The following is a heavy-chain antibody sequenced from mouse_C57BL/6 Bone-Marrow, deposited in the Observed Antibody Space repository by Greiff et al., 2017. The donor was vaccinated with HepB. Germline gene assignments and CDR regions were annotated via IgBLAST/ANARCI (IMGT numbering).Heavy chain of an antibody. V-gene: IGHV1-80*01. CDR2: IYPGAGDT. CDR1: GYAFSSYW. D-gene: IGHD2-1*01. J-gene: IGHJ4*01. CDR3: ARLRAIYYGKGYYAMDY. Sequence: VQLQQSGAELVKPGASVKISCKASGYAFSSYWMNWVKQRPGKGLEWIGQIYPGAGDTNYNGKFKGKATLTADKSSSTAYMQLSSLTSEDSAVYFCARLRAIYYGKGYYAMDYWGQGTSVTVSS.